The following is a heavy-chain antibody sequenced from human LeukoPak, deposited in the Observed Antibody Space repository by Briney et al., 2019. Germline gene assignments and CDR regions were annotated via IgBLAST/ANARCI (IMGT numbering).Heavy chain of an antibody. CDR1: GYTFTGYY. CDR2: ISAYNGNT. J-gene: IGHJ4*02. D-gene: IGHD3-3*01. V-gene: IGHV1-18*04. Sequence: GASVKVSCKASGYTFTGYYMHWVRQAPGQGLEWMGWISAYNGNTNYAQKLQGRVTMTTDTSTSTAYMELRSLRSDDTAVYYCARVRLYDFWSGYYQYYFDYWGQGTLVTVSS. CDR3: ARVRLYDFWSGYYQYYFDY.